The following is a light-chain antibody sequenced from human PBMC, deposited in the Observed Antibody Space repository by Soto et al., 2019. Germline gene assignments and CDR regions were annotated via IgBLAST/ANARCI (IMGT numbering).Light chain of an antibody. Sequence: QSALTQPASVSGSPGQSITISCTGTSSDDGGYNYVSWYQQHPGKAPKLMIYDVSNRPSGVSNRFSGSKSGNTASLTISGLQAEDEADYYCSSYTSSSPLHVVFGGGTKLTVL. CDR1: SSDDGGYNY. CDR3: SSYTSSSPLHVV. CDR2: DVS. J-gene: IGLJ2*01. V-gene: IGLV2-14*01.